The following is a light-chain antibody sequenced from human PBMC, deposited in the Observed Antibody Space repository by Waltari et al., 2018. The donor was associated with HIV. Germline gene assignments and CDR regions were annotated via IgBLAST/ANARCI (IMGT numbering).Light chain of an antibody. V-gene: IGKV1-39*01. CDR1: QNLKTL. J-gene: IGKJ5*01. CDR2: GVS. CDR3: QQTYSVSIT. Sequence: QLTQSPSSLSASLGDKVTITCRASQNLKTLLIWYQLRPGKAPRLLIYGVSGLPTGVPSRFTGGGSGADFTLTINNLQPEDFASYFCQQTYSVSITFGPGTRVEI.